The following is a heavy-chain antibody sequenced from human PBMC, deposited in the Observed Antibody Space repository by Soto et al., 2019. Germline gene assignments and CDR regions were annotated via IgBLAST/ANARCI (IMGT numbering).Heavy chain of an antibody. D-gene: IGHD2-15*01. Sequence: GGSLRLSCAASGFTFSSYAMSWVRQAPGKGLEWVSAISGSGGSTYYADSVKGRFTISRDNSKNTLYLQMNSLRAGDKAVYYCACDIVVVVAAAFGAFDIWGQGTMVTVSS. CDR3: ACDIVVVVAAAFGAFDI. J-gene: IGHJ3*02. V-gene: IGHV3-23*01. CDR1: GFTFSSYA. CDR2: ISGSGGST.